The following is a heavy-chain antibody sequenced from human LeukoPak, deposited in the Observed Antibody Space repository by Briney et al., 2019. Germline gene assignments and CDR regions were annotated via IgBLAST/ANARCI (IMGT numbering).Heavy chain of an antibody. D-gene: IGHD5-12*01. Sequence: ASVKVSCKASGYTFYSYGISWVRQAPEQGLEWMAWISVYNDNRRYAQNFQGRVTLTTDKSTSTAYMELRSLKSDDTATYYCVRDGRFEYSHFYYFDYWGQGTQVTVSS. CDR3: VRDGRFEYSHFYYFDY. CDR2: ISVYNDNR. CDR1: GYTFYSYG. V-gene: IGHV1-18*01. J-gene: IGHJ4*02.